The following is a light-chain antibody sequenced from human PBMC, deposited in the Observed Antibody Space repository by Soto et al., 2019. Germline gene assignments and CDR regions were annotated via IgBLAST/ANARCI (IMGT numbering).Light chain of an antibody. CDR3: QQYYSTPIS. V-gene: IGKV3-20*01. CDR2: SAS. Sequence: EIVLRQSPGTLSLSPGERATLSCRASQSVSSSYLAWYQQKPGKAPSLLMYSASNMDSGIPERFSGSGSGTDFTLTISRLQPEDFAMYYCQQYYSTPISFGQGTRLEIK. J-gene: IGKJ5*01. CDR1: QSVSSSY.